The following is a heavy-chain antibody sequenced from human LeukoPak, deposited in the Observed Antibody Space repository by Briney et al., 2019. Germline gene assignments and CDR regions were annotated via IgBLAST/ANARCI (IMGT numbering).Heavy chain of an antibody. CDR2: FDPEDGET. V-gene: IGHV1-24*01. Sequence: ASVKVSCKVSGYTLTELSMHWVRQAPGKGLEWMGGFDPEDGETIYAQKFQGRVTMTEDTSTDTAYMGLSSLRSEDTAVYYCATDGGNSYYYGSGSRNWFDPWGQGTLVTVSS. J-gene: IGHJ5*02. D-gene: IGHD3-10*01. CDR1: GYTLTELS. CDR3: ATDGGNSYYYGSGSRNWFDP.